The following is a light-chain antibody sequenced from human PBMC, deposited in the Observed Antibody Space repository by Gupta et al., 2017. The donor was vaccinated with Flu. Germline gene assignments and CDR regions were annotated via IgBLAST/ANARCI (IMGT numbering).Light chain of an antibody. CDR1: NFGETY. CDR3: QAGDTGTCG. J-gene: IGLJ2*01. V-gene: IGLV3-1*01. CDR2: KDD. Sequence: SYELPPPPSVSVSPGQTVSITCSGANFGETYVSGYQQRPGQSPVLVIYKDDKRTAGIPERFSGSNSGNTATLTISGTKARDEDDYYCQAGDTGTCGFGGGTKLTVL.